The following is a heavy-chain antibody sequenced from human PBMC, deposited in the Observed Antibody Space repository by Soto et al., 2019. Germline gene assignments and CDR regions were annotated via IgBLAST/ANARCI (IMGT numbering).Heavy chain of an antibody. J-gene: IGHJ4*02. Sequence: SETLSLTITVSGGSISSSSYYWGVSRHPPVTGLEWIGSIYYSGSTYYNPSLKSRVTISVDTSKNQFSLKLSSVTAADTAVYYCARQDVLRYFDWLLHIDYWGQGILVPVYS. D-gene: IGHD3-9*01. CDR3: ARQDVLRYFDWLLHIDY. V-gene: IGHV4-39*01. CDR2: IYYSGST. CDR1: GGSISSSSYY.